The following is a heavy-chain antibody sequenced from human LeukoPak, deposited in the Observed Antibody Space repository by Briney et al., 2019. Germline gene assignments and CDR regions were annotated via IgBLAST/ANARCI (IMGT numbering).Heavy chain of an antibody. Sequence: SETLSLTCTVSGNSFGNYYWSWIRQPAGKGLEWIGRIYTSGSTTYNPSLKSRVTMSVDTSKNQFSLKLSSVTAADTAVYFCTRDTGTTGEVKFDPWGQGTLVTVSS. CDR3: TRDTGTTGEVKFDP. D-gene: IGHD4-17*01. V-gene: IGHV4-4*07. CDR1: GNSFGNYY. J-gene: IGHJ5*02. CDR2: IYTSGST.